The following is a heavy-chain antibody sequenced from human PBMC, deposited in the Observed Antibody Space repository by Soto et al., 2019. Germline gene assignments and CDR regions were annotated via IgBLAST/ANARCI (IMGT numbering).Heavy chain of an antibody. D-gene: IGHD2-15*01. V-gene: IGHV4-61*01. CDR3: ARQDCSGGSCYSGTFDP. Sequence: SETLSLTCTVSGGSVSSGSYYWSWIRQPPGKGLECIGYIYYSGSTNYNPSLKSRVTISVDTSKNQFSLKLSSVTAADTAVYYCARQDCSGGSCYSGTFDPWGQGTLVTVSS. CDR2: IYYSGST. J-gene: IGHJ5*02. CDR1: GGSVSSGSYY.